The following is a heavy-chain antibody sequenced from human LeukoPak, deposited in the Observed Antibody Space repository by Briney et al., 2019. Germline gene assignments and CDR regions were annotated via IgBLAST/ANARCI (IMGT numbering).Heavy chain of an antibody. CDR2: IKQDGSEK. V-gene: IGHV3-7*03. D-gene: IGHD3-10*01. Sequence: GGSLRLSCAASGFTFSNYWMHWVRQAPGKGLEWVANIKQDGSEKYYVDSVKGRFTISRDNAKNSLYLQMNSLRAEDTALYYCAKDLRGGYYGSGSQFDYWGQGTLVTVSS. J-gene: IGHJ4*02. CDR3: AKDLRGGYYGSGSQFDY. CDR1: GFTFSNYW.